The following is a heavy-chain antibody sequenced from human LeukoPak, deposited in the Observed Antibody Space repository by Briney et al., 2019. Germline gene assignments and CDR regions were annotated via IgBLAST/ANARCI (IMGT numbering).Heavy chain of an antibody. CDR2: LYTGGGT. CDR1: GFTFSSYG. V-gene: IGHV3-53*01. CDR3: TRSGYRHPYHFDS. D-gene: IGHD3-3*01. J-gene: IGHJ4*02. Sequence: HPGGSLRLSCAASGFTFSSYGMSWVRQAPGKGLQWVSVLYTGGGTDYADSVRGRFTISRDTSKNTLSLQMNSLRADDTAIYYCTRSGYRHPYHFDSWGQGTLVTVSS.